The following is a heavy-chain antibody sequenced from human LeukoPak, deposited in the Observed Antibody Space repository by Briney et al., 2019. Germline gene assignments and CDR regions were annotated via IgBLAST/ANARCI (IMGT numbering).Heavy chain of an antibody. Sequence: GGSLRLSCAASGFTFDDYAMHWVRQAPGKGLEWVSGISWNSGSIGYADSVKGRFTISRDNAKNSLYLQMNSLRAEDMALCYCAKGSSSSAGYNWFDPWGQGTLVTVSS. D-gene: IGHD6-6*01. J-gene: IGHJ5*02. V-gene: IGHV3-9*03. CDR1: GFTFDDYA. CDR3: AKGSSSSAGYNWFDP. CDR2: ISWNSGSI.